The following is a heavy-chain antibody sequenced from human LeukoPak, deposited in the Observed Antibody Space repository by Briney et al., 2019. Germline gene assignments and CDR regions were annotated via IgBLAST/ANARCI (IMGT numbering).Heavy chain of an antibody. Sequence: GGSLRLSCAASVFTFSSHSMAWVRQAPGKGPEWVSSISSNGGDTYYADSVRGRFTISRDNSKNTLYLQINSLRAEDTAVYYCARGLFDEVRFLEEGPNWFDPWGQGTLVTVSS. CDR3: ARGLFDEVRFLEEGPNWFDP. V-gene: IGHV3-23*01. J-gene: IGHJ5*02. D-gene: IGHD3-3*01. CDR2: ISSNGGDT. CDR1: VFTFSSHS.